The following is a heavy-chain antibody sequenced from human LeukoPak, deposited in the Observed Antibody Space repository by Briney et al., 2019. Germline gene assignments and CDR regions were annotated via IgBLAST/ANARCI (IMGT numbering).Heavy chain of an antibody. CDR3: AREMATSKEDAFDI. Sequence: KPGGSLRLSSAASGFTFSSYSMNWVRQAPGKGLEWVSSISSSSSYIYYADSVKGRFTISRDNAKNSLYLQMNSLRAEDTAVYYCAREMATSKEDAFDIWGQGTMVTVSS. V-gene: IGHV3-21*01. D-gene: IGHD5-24*01. CDR2: ISSSSSYI. CDR1: GFTFSSYS. J-gene: IGHJ3*02.